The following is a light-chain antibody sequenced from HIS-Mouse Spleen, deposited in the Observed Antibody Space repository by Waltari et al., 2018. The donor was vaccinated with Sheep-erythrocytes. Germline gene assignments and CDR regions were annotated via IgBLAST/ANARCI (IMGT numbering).Light chain of an antibody. Sequence: QSALTQPRSVSGSPGQSVTISCTGTSSDVGGYTSVSWYQPHPGKAPKLMIYEVLKRPAGVPDRFSGSKSGNTASLTISGLQAEDEADYYCCSYAGSYNHVFATGTKVTVL. V-gene: IGLV2-11*01. J-gene: IGLJ1*01. CDR1: SSDVGGYTS. CDR2: EVL. CDR3: CSYAGSYNHV.